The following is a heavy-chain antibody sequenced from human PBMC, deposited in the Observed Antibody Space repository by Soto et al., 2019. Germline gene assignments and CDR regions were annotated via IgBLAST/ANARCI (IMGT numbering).Heavy chain of an antibody. D-gene: IGHD6-13*01. J-gene: IGHJ6*02. CDR1: GYTFTGYY. CDR3: ARRTGDSSSWYPRYYGMDV. V-gene: IGHV1-2*02. Sequence: ASVKVSCKASGYTFTGYYMHWVRQAPGQWLEWMGWINPNSGGTNYAQKFQGRVTMTRDTSISTAYMELSRLRSDDTAVYYCARRTGDSSSWYPRYYGMDVWGQGTTVTVSS. CDR2: INPNSGGT.